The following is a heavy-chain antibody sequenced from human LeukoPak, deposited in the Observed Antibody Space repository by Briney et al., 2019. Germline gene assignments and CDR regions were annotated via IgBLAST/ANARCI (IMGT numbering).Heavy chain of an antibody. V-gene: IGHV4-59*01. J-gene: IGHJ6*03. D-gene: IGHD1-1*01. CDR3: ARFQKLSRYYYMDV. CDR1: GGSISSYY. Sequence: SETLSLTCTVSGGSISSYYWSWIRQPPGKGLEWIGYIYYSGSTNYNPSLKSRVTISVDTSKNQFSLKLSSVTAADTAVYYCARFQKLSRYYYMDVWGKGTTVTVSS. CDR2: IYYSGST.